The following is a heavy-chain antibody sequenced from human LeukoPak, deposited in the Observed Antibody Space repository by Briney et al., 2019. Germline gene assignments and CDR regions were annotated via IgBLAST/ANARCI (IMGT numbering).Heavy chain of an antibody. V-gene: IGHV3-21*01. J-gene: IGHJ3*02. CDR1: GFTFSSYS. CDR3: ATSDLLGAFDI. D-gene: IGHD2-15*01. Sequence: PAGSLRLPCAASGFTFSSYSMNWVRQAPGKGLEWVSSISSSSSYIYYADSVKGRFTTSRGTSKNTLYLQMNSLSAKDTAEYSCATSDLLGAFDIWGQGTMVTVSS. CDR2: ISSSSSYI.